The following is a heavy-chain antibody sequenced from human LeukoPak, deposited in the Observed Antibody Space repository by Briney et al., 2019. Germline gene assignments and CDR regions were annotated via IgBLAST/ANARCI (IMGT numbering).Heavy chain of an antibody. CDR1: GGSISSYY. Sequence: SETLSLTCTVSGGSISSYYWSWIRQPPGKGLEWFGYIYYSGSTNYNPSLKSRVTISVDTSKNQFSLKLSSVTAADTAVYYCARLNYYEPPHNWFDPWGQGTLVTVSS. V-gene: IGHV4-59*01. CDR2: IYYSGST. CDR3: ARLNYYEPPHNWFDP. J-gene: IGHJ5*02. D-gene: IGHD3-3*01.